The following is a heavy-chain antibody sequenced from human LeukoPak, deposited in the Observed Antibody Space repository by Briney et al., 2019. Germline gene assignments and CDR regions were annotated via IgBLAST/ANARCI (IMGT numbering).Heavy chain of an antibody. CDR1: GFTFSSYA. V-gene: IGHV3-23*01. Sequence: GGSLRLSCAASGFTFSSYAMSWVRQAPGKGLEWVSAISGSGGSPYYADSVKGRFTISRDNSKNTLYLQMNSLRAEDTAVYYCAKHLKGYYYYMDVWGKGTTVTVSS. CDR2: ISGSGGSP. CDR3: AKHLKGYYYYMDV. J-gene: IGHJ6*03.